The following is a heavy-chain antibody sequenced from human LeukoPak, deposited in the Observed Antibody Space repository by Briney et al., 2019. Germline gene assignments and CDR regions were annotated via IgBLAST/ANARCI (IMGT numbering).Heavy chain of an antibody. CDR3: AKMMWSGSYGVNDAFDI. CDR2: ISGSGGTT. Sequence: GGSLRLSCAASGFIFSNYAMSWARQAPGKGLEWVLVISGSGGTTYYADSVKGRFTISRDNSKNTLYLQMNSLRAEDTAIYYCAKMMWSGSYGVNDAFDIWGQGTMVTVSS. J-gene: IGHJ3*02. V-gene: IGHV3-23*01. CDR1: GFIFSNYA. D-gene: IGHD1-26*01.